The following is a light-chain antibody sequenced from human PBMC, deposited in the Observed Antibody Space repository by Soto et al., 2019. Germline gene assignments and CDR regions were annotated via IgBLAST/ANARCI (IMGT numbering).Light chain of an antibody. CDR3: QQYNERPPWT. J-gene: IGKJ1*01. Sequence: EVVMTQSPATLSVSPGERATLSCRASQSVGRNVAWYQQKPGQAPRLPVYGASSRATVIPARVSGSESGTDFTLTISSLQYDDVGVYYCQQYNERPPWTFGQGTKVDIK. V-gene: IGKV3-15*01. CDR2: GAS. CDR1: QSVGRN.